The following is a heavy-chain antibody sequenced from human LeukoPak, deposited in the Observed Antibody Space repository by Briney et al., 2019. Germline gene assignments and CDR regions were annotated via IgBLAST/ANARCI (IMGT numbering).Heavy chain of an antibody. J-gene: IGHJ4*02. CDR2: ISYDSNYR. Sequence: GGSLRLSCAASGFTFSHYPMHWVRQAPGKGLKWLAVISYDSNYRYYADSVKGRFTISRGNSNNTLYLQIDSLRPEDTAMYFCARDRRYYFDYWGQGTLVTVSS. CDR3: ARDRRYYFDY. V-gene: IGHV3-30*01. CDR1: GFTFSHYP.